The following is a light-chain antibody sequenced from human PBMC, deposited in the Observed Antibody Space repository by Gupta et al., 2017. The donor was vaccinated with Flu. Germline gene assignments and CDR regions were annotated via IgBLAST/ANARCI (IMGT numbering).Light chain of an antibody. V-gene: IGLV2-14*01. CDR2: EVS. Sequence: QSALAQPASASGSPGQSITISCTGTSSDVGGYNYVSWYQQHPGKAPKLIIYEVSGRPSGVSIRFSGSKSGNTASLTISGLQAEDEADYYCSSFTSTTTLQVFGGGTKLTVL. J-gene: IGLJ3*02. CDR1: SSDVGGYNY. CDR3: SSFTSTTTLQV.